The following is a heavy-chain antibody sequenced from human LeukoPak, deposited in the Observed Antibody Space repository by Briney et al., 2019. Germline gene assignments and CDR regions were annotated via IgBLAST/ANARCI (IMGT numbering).Heavy chain of an antibody. J-gene: IGHJ4*01. CDR2: IKQDGSEK. V-gene: IGHV3-7*03. CDR1: GFTFSSYW. CDR3: ASDSHPGYSNI. D-gene: IGHD6-13*01. Sequence: AGGSLRLSCAASGFTFSSYWMSWVRQAPGKGLEWVANIKQDGSEKHYVDSVKGRFTISRDNAKNSLFLQMNSLRAEDTAVYYCASDSHPGYSNIWGHGTPVTASS.